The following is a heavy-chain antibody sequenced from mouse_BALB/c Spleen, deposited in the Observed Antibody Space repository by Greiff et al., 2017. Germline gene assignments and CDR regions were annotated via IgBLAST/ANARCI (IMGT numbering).Heavy chain of an antibody. CDR2: IDPYNGGT. CDR3: ARGNYYGSSLYFDY. Sequence: VHVKQSGPELGKPGASVKISCKASGYSFTGYNMYWVKQSHRKSLEWIGYIDPYNGGTSYNQKSKGKATLTVDKSSSTAYMHLNSLTSEDSAIYYCARGNYYGSSLYFDYWGQGTTLTVSS. D-gene: IGHD1-1*01. V-gene: IGHV1S135*01. J-gene: IGHJ2*01. CDR1: GYSFTGYN.